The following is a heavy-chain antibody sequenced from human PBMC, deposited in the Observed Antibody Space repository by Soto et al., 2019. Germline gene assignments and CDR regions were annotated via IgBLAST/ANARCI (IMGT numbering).Heavy chain of an antibody. J-gene: IGHJ5*01. Sequence: GGSLRLSCAASGFTFSNHAMSWVRQAPGKGLEWVSTVSGSGGTTYYTDSVKGRFTISRDNSKDTLYLQMNSLRAEDTAVYYCARASSEVLNWFDSWGQGALVTVSS. D-gene: IGHD6-19*01. CDR1: GFTFSNHA. V-gene: IGHV3-23*01. CDR3: ARASSEVLNWFDS. CDR2: VSGSGGTT.